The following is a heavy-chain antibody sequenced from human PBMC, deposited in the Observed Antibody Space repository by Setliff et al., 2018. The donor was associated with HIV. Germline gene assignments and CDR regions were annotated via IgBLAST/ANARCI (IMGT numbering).Heavy chain of an antibody. CDR2: IYYSGST. D-gene: IGHD2-15*01. J-gene: IGHJ4*02. CDR3: ARDDRCSGDTCYYY. Sequence: LSLTCTVSGGSISSYYWSWIRQPPGKGLEWIGYIYYSGSTNYNPSLKSRVTISVDTSKNQFSLKLSSVTAADTAVYYCARDDRCSGDTCYYYWGQGALVTVSS. V-gene: IGHV4-59*01. CDR1: GGSISSYY.